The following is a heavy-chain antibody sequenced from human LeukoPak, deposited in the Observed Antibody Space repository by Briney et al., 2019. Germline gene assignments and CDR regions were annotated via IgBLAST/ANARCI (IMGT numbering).Heavy chain of an antibody. Sequence: SETLSLTCAVYGGSFSGYYWSWIRQPPGKGLEWIGEINHSGSTNYNPPLKSRVTISVDTSKNQFSLKLSSVAAADTAVYYCARGVWRITMVRGVIIKVHYFDYWGQGTLVTVSS. J-gene: IGHJ4*02. D-gene: IGHD3-10*01. CDR2: INHSGST. V-gene: IGHV4-34*01. CDR3: ARGVWRITMVRGVIIKVHYFDY. CDR1: GGSFSGYY.